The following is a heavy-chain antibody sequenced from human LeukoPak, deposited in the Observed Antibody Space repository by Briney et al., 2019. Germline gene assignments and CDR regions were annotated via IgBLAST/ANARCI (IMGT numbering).Heavy chain of an antibody. J-gene: IGHJ1*01. D-gene: IGHD1-26*01. CDR3: AKDSGSYHPEYFQH. V-gene: IGHV3-23*01. CDR2: ISGSGGST. Sequence: PGGSLRLSCAASGFTFSSFAVSWVRKAPGKGLEWVSAISGSGGSTYYADSVKGRFTISRDNSKNTLYMQMNSLRAEDTAVYYCAKDSGSYHPEYFQHWGQGTLVTVSS. CDR1: GFTFSSFA.